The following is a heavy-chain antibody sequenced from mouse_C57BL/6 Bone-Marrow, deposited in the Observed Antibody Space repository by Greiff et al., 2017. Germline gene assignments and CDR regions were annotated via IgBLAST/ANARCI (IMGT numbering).Heavy chain of an antibody. V-gene: IGHV8-12*01. Sequence: QVPLQESGPGLLQSSPTLSLTCSFSGFSLSTSGMGVSWNRPPSGKGLVWLAHIYWDDDKRYNPSLKSRLTISKDTSSNQVFLQITSVDTADTATYYCARSCNYYAMDYWGQGTSVTVSS. D-gene: IGHD2-1*01. J-gene: IGHJ4*01. CDR2: IYWDDDK. CDR1: GFSLSTSGMG. CDR3: ARSCNYYAMDY.